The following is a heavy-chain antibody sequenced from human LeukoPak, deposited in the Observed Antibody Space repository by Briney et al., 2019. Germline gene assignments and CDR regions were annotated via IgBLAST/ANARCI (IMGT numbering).Heavy chain of an antibody. V-gene: IGHV3-53*04. CDR3: ARVLVGATADAFDI. CDR1: GFTVSSNY. J-gene: IGHJ3*02. D-gene: IGHD1-26*01. Sequence: PGGSQRLSCAASGFTVSSNYMSWVRQAPGKGLEWVSVIYSGGSTYYADSVKGRLTISRHNSKNTLYLQMNSLRAEDTAVYYCARVLVGATADAFDIWGQGTMVTVSS. CDR2: IYSGGST.